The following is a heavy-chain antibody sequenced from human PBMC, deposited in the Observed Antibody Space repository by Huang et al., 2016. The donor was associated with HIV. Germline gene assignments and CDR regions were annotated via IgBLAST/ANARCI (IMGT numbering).Heavy chain of an antibody. CDR2: SWYGGSP. Sequence: QVKLQESGPGLVKPSETLSLTCTVYGGSVGSHYWSWIRQSPGKGLEWIGYSWYGGSPNYKPALKSRVTISVDSSNNQFSLNLKFVTAADTAVYYCARGEVIPALMDVWGQGTTVTVSS. CDR1: GGSVGSHY. CDR3: ARGEVIPALMDV. D-gene: IGHD2-2*01. V-gene: IGHV4-59*02. J-gene: IGHJ6*02.